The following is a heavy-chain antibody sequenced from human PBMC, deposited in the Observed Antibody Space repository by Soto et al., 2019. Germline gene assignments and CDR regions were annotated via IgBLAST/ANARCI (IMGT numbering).Heavy chain of an antibody. CDR1: GGSVSSGSSY. CDR2: IYYSGTI. CDR3: ARDRVVVAATSHWFDP. D-gene: IGHD2-15*01. V-gene: IGHV4-61*01. J-gene: IGHJ5*02. Sequence: SETLSLTCTVSGGSVSSGSSYWSWIRQPPGKGLEWIGNIYYSGTINYSPSLKSRVTISVGTTKNRFSLKVSSVTAADTAVYYCARDRVVVAATSHWFDPWGQGTLVTVSS.